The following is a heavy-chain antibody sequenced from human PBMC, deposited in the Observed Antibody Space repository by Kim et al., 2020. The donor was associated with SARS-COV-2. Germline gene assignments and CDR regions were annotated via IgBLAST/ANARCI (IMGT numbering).Heavy chain of an antibody. Sequence: NGNTNYAQKLQGRVTMTTDTSTSTAYMELRSLRSDDTAVYYCARGESAELWGQGTMVTVSS. V-gene: IGHV1-18*01. D-gene: IGHD3-10*01. CDR2: NGNT. CDR3: ARGESAEL. J-gene: IGHJ3*01.